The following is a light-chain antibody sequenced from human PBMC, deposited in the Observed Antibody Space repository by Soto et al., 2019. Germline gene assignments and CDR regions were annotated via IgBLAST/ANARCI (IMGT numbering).Light chain of an antibody. CDR1: SSDVGGYNY. J-gene: IGLJ2*01. Sequence: QSALTQPRSVSGSPGQSVTISCTGTSSDVGGYNYVSWYQQHPGKAPKLMIYDVTKRPSGVPDRFSGSKSGNTASLTISGVQAEDEADYYCCSSAGGYTFAAFGGGTKLTVL. CDR3: CSSAGGYTFAA. CDR2: DVT. V-gene: IGLV2-11*01.